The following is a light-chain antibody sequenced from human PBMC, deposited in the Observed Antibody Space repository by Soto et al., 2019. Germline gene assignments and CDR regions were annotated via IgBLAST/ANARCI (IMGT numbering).Light chain of an antibody. CDR3: QQYGKSPWT. Sequence: EIVLTQSPGTLSLSPGERATLSCRASQSVSSSYLAWYQQKPGQAPRLLIYGASSRATGIPDRFSDSGSGTDFTLTISRLEPEDFAVYHCQQYGKSPWTFGQGTKVEIK. V-gene: IGKV3-20*01. J-gene: IGKJ1*01. CDR2: GAS. CDR1: QSVSSSY.